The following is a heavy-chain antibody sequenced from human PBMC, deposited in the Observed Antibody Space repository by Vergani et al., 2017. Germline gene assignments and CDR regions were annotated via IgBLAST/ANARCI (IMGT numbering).Heavy chain of an antibody. V-gene: IGHV1-69*01. CDR3: ARDTGA. CDR1: GYTFTGYY. CDR2: IIPIFGTA. D-gene: IGHD1-14*01. Sequence: QVQLVQSGAEVKKPGASVKVSCKASGYTFTGYYMHWVRQAPGQGLEWMGWIIPIFGTANYAQKFQGRVTITADESTSTAYMELSSLRSEDTAVYYCARDTGAWGQGTLVTVSS. J-gene: IGHJ4*02.